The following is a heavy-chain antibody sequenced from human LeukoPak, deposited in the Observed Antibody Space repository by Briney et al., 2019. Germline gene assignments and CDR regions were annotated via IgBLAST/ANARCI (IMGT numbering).Heavy chain of an antibody. Sequence: GRSLRLSCAASGFTFSSYAMHWVRQAPGKGLEWVAVISYDGSNKYYADSVKGRFTISRDNSKNTLYLQMNSLRAEGTAVYYCALLDYWGQGTLVTVSS. CDR1: GFTFSSYA. CDR3: ALLDY. CDR2: ISYDGSNK. V-gene: IGHV3-30*04. J-gene: IGHJ4*02.